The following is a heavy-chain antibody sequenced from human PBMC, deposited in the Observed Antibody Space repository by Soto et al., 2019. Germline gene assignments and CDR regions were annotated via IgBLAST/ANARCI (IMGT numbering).Heavy chain of an antibody. Sequence: EVQLLESGGGLVQPGGSLRLSCAASGFTFSSYAMAWVRQAPGKGLEWVSGISSSAGSTSYADSVKGRFTISRDNSKNTLYLQMESLRAEDTAIYYCAKPVAGYWYFDLWGRGTLVTVSS. V-gene: IGHV3-23*01. D-gene: IGHD6-19*01. J-gene: IGHJ2*01. CDR1: GFTFSSYA. CDR2: ISSSAGST. CDR3: AKPVAGYWYFDL.